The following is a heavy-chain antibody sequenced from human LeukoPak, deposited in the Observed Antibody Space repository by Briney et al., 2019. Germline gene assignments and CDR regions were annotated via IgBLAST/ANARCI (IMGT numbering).Heavy chain of an antibody. CDR2: INPNSGGT. CDR3: ARDPAMLRTFDY. D-gene: IGHD3-16*01. V-gene: IGHV1-2*02. CDR1: GYTFTGYY. Sequence: ASVKVSCKASGYTFTGYYMHWVRQAPGQGLEWMGWINPNSGGTNYAQKFQGRVTISVDTSKNQFSLKLSSVTAADTAMYYCARDPAMLRTFDYWGQGTLVTVSS. J-gene: IGHJ4*02.